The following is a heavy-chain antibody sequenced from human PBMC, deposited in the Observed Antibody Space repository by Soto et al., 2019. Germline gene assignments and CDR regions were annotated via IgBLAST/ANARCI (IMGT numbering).Heavy chain of an antibody. CDR3: PTEKLNLFLKTYYYGMDV. J-gene: IGHJ6*02. D-gene: IGHD1-1*01. Sequence: PVGSLRHSCAASGFTFSNAWMNWVRQATGKGLEWVGRIKGKTDGGTTDYAAPVKGRFTISRDDSKNTLYLQMNSLKTEDTAVYYCPTEKLNLFLKTYYYGMDVGAQGTTVPVS. CDR2: IKGKTDGGTT. V-gene: IGHV3-15*07. CDR1: GFTFSNAW.